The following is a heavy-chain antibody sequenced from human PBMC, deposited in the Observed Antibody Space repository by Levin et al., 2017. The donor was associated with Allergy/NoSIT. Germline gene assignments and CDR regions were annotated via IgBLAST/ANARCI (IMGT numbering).Heavy chain of an antibody. CDR3: ARLSVVIDY. J-gene: IGHJ4*02. CDR1: GGSIRSYY. V-gene: IGHV4-59*01. D-gene: IGHD2-21*01. CDR2: IYYSGRT. Sequence: SQTLSLTCSVSGGSIRSYYWSWIRPPPGKGLEWIGYIYYSGRTKYNPSLKSRVTISVDTSKNQFSLKLNSVTAADTAVYYCARLSVVIDYWGQGTLVTVSS.